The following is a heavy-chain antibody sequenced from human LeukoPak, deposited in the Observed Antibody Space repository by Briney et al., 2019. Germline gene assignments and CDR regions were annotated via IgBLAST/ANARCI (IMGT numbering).Heavy chain of an antibody. D-gene: IGHD6-19*01. CDR2: IKPDGSEK. CDR3: AKMPPTVAGYYYFDY. CDR1: AFTLSSDW. Sequence: PGGSLRLSCAASAFTLSSDWMTWVRQAPGKGLEWVATIKPDGSEKYYVDSLKGRFTISRDNSKNTLYLQMNSLRAEDTAVYYCAKMPPTVAGYYYFDYWGQGTLVTVSS. J-gene: IGHJ4*02. V-gene: IGHV3-7*03.